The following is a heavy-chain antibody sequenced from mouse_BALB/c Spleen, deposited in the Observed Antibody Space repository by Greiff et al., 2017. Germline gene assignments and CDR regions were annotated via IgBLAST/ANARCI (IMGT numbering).Heavy chain of an antibody. CDR1: GYSITSDYA. CDR3: ARGYYWFAY. CDR2: ISYSGST. D-gene: IGHD3-1*01. Sequence: EVQLQESGPGLVKPSQSLSLTCTVTGYSITSDYAWNWIRQFPGNKLEWMGYISYSGSTSYNPSLKSRISITRDTSKNQFFLQLNSVTTEDTATYYCARGYYWFAYWGQGTLVTVSA. J-gene: IGHJ3*01. V-gene: IGHV3-2*02.